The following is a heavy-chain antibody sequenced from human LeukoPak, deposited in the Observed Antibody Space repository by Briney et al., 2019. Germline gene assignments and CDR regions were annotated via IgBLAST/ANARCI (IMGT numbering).Heavy chain of an antibody. CDR1: GFTFSTYS. CDR2: ISSSSSYI. CDR3: AKPLGNYYYYGMDV. D-gene: IGHD1-14*01. J-gene: IGHJ6*02. Sequence: GGSLRLSCAASGFTFSTYSMNWVRQAPGKGLEWVSSISSSSSYIYYAGSVKGRFTISRDNAKNSLHLQMNSLRAEDTAVYYCAKPLGNYYYYGMDVWGQGTTVTVSS. V-gene: IGHV3-21*01.